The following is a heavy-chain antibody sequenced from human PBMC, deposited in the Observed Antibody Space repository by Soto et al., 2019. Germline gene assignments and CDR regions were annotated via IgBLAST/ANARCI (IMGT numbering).Heavy chain of an antibody. CDR2: INPSGGST. V-gene: IGHV1-46*03. D-gene: IGHD3-22*01. CDR1: GYTFTTYY. CDR3: VRLGPGYYDSSGYTQGAFEI. J-gene: IGHJ3*02. Sequence: ASVKVSCKASGYTFTTYYMHWVRQAPGQGLEWMGIINPSGGSTRYAQKFQGRVTMTRDTSTSTVYMELSSLRSEDTAVYYCVRLGPGYYDSSGYTQGAFEIWG.